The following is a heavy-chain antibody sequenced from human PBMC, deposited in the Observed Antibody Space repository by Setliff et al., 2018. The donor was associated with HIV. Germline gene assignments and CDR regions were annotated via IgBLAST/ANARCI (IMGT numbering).Heavy chain of an antibody. CDR1: GAPFSDYY. V-gene: IGHV4-34*01. J-gene: IGHJ4*02. D-gene: IGHD3-3*01. CDR2: INHNGDI. Sequence: SETLSLTCAVYGAPFSDYYWTWIRQTPGKGLEWIGEINHNGDIKYNPSLKSRVTMTEDTSKNQFSLKLISVTAADTAVYYCARDQSDWFYWGQGTLVTV. CDR3: ARDQSDWFY.